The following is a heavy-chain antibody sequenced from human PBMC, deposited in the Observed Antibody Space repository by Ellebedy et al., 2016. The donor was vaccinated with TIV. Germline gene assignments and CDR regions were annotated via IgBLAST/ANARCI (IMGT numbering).Heavy chain of an antibody. J-gene: IGHJ4*02. Sequence: PGGSLRLSCAASGFTFSDYYMSWIRQAPGKGLEWVSAISGSGGSTYYADSVKGRFTISRDNSKNTLYLQMNSLRAEDTAVYYCARDRMLVGYIADLYDYWGQGTLVTVSS. CDR1: GFTFSDYY. CDR3: ARDRMLVGYIADLYDY. D-gene: IGHD6-13*01. CDR2: ISGSGGST. V-gene: IGHV3-23*01.